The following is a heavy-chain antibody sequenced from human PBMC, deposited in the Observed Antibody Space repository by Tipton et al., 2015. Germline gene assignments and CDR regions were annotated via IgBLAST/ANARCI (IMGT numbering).Heavy chain of an antibody. J-gene: IGHJ3*02. Sequence: TLSLTCAVSGGSITSDYWNWIRQPPGKGLEWIGEIIHSGTTNYNPSLKSRVTISIDTSKSQFSLELRSVTAADTAVYYCVRGFYDYVWGSYRDPQDAFDIWGQGTMVTVSS. CDR1: GGSITSDY. D-gene: IGHD3-16*02. CDR2: IIHSGTT. CDR3: VRGFYDYVWGSYRDPQDAFDI. V-gene: IGHV4-34*01.